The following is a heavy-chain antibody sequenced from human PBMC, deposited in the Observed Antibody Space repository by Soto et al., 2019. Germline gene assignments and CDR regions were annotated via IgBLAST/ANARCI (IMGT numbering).Heavy chain of an antibody. CDR1: GGSFSGYY. Sequence: QVQLQQWGAGLLKPSETLSLTCAVYGGSFSGYYWTWIRQPPGTGLEWIGEINHSGSTNYNPSLKRRVTISVDTSKNQFSLNLTSVTAADTALYYCARDKITGLFDYWGQGTLVTVSS. V-gene: IGHV4-34*01. CDR2: INHSGST. D-gene: IGHD2-8*02. J-gene: IGHJ4*02. CDR3: ARDKITGLFDY.